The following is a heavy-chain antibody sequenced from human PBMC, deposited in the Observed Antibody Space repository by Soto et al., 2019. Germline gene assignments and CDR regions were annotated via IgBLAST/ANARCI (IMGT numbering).Heavy chain of an antibody. CDR2: ISHDGDTI. V-gene: IGHV3-30*18. CDR3: AKTFQRTGYHYDIWYFDL. CDR1: GFTFSSYG. Sequence: QVQLVESGGGVVQPGRSLRLSCAASGFTFSSYGIHWVRQAPDKGLEWVAVISHDGDTIYYADSVRGRFTISRDNSKNSLYLQMNSLGLGDTAVYYCAKTFQRTGYHYDIWYFDLWGRGTLVTVSS. J-gene: IGHJ2*01. D-gene: IGHD3-22*01.